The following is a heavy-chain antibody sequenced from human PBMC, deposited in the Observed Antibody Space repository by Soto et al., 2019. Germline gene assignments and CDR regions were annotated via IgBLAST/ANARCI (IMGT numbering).Heavy chain of an antibody. CDR1: GFTFSSYS. CDR3: ARDTGWITGTTGVYWFDP. CDR2: ISSSSSYI. Sequence: EVQLVESGGGLVKPGGSLRLSCAASGFTFSSYSMNWVRQAPGKGLEWVSSISSSSSYIYYADSVKGRFTISRDNAKNSMYLQMNSLRAEDTAVYYCARDTGWITGTTGVYWFDPWGQGTLVTVSS. J-gene: IGHJ5*02. V-gene: IGHV3-21*01. D-gene: IGHD1-7*01.